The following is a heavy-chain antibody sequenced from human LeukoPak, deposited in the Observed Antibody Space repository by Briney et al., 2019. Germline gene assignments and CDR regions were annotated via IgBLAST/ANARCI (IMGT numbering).Heavy chain of an antibody. CDR3: AHSNRESTHYGMDV. V-gene: IGHV2-5*01. D-gene: IGHD3-10*01. CDR2: IYWNDDK. CDR1: GLSLSPSGVG. J-gene: IGHJ6*02. Sequence: SGPTLVNPTQTLTLTCTFSGLSLSPSGVGVGWIRRPPGKALEWLALIYWNDDKRYSPSLKSRLTITKDTSKNQVVLTMTNMDPVDTATYYCAHSNRESTHYGMDVWGQGTTVTVSS.